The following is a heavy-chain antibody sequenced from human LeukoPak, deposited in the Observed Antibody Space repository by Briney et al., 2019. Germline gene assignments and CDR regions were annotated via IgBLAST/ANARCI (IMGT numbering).Heavy chain of an antibody. J-gene: IGHJ6*02. Sequence: SETLSLTCTVSGGSISSYYWSWIRQPPGKGLEWIGYIYYSGSTNYNPSLKSRVTISVDTSKNQFSLKLSSATAADTAVYYCARHPATVTPHPYGMDVWGQGTTVTVSS. CDR2: IYYSGST. D-gene: IGHD4-17*01. CDR1: GGSISSYY. CDR3: ARHPATVTPHPYGMDV. V-gene: IGHV4-59*08.